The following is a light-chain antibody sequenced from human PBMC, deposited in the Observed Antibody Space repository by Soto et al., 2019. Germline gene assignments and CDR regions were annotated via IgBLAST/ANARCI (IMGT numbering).Light chain of an antibody. CDR3: QQYNDWPFWT. CDR2: TVS. J-gene: IGKJ1*01. CDR1: QSVINY. Sequence: EIVLAHSPGTLSLSPGERATLSCLARQSVINYLNWYQQKPVKPPRLLIYTVSSLQNGVSSRFSGSGSGTEFTLTITSLQSEDFAVYYCQQYNDWPFWTFGQGTKVDIK. V-gene: IGKV3-15*01.